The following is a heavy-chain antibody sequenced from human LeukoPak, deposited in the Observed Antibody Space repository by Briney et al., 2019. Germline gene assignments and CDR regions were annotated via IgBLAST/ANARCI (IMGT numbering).Heavy chain of an antibody. CDR1: GFTFSSYA. V-gene: IGHV3-64D*06. CDR2: ISSNGGST. J-gene: IGHJ6*04. Sequence: GGSLRLSCSASGFTFSSYAMHWVRQAPGKGPEYVSAISSNGGSTYYADSVKGRFTISRDNSKNTLYLQMSSLRAEDTAVYYCVKASAAAWGMDVWGKGATVTVSS. CDR3: VKASAAAWGMDV. D-gene: IGHD6-13*01.